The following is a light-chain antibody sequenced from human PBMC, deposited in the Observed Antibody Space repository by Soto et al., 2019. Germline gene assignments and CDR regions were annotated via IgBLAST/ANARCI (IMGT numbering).Light chain of an antibody. Sequence: DIVMTQSPDSLAVSLGERATINCKSSQSVYYTSNNKNYLAWYQQKAGQPPNLLIYGASTRESGVPDRFSGSGCGSDFTLAISSLQAEDVAVYYGQAYYGPPYNFGRRTKLEIK. CDR3: QAYYGPPYN. J-gene: IGKJ2*01. V-gene: IGKV4-1*01. CDR1: QSVYYTSNNKNY. CDR2: GAS.